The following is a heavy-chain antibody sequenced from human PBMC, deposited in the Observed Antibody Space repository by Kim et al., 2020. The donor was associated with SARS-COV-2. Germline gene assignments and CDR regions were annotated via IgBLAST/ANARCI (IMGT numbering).Heavy chain of an antibody. V-gene: IGHV4-34*01. CDR3: ARASRPATEYYDSASFSYFDY. J-gene: IGHJ4*02. CDR1: GGSFSGYY. D-gene: IGHD3-16*01. CDR2: INHSGNT. Sequence: SETLSLFCAVYGGSFSGYYWSWIRQPPGKGLEWLGEINHSGNTNYNPSLKSRVTLLVDTSKNQFSLRLTSATAADTAVYYCARASRPATEYYDSASFSYFDYGGQGALVTVSS.